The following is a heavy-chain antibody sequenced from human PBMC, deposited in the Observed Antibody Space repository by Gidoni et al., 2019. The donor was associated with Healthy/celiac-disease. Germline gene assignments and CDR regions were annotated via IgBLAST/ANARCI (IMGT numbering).Heavy chain of an antibody. D-gene: IGHD1-26*01. CDR1: GFPFSSYS. J-gene: IGHJ4*02. CDR3: ASHSISGSYPRDY. CDR2: ISSSSSTI. V-gene: IGHV3-48*01. Sequence: EVQLVESGGGLVQPGGSLRLSCAASGFPFSSYSMNWVRQAPGKGLEWVSYISSSSSTIYYADSVKGRFTISRDNAKNSLYLQMNSLRAEDTAVYYCASHSISGSYPRDYWGQGTLVTVSS.